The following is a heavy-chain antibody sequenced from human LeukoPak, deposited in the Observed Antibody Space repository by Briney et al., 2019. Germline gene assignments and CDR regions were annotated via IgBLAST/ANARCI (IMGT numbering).Heavy chain of an antibody. D-gene: IGHD6-13*01. Sequence: SEALSLTCTVSGGSISSYYWSWIRQPPGKGLEWIGYIYYSGSTNYNPSLKSRVTISVDTSKNQFSLKLSSVTAADTAVYYCAGGGPNSSSWYPSYYYYYGMDVWGQGTTVTVSS. V-gene: IGHV4-59*01. CDR1: GGSISSYY. CDR3: AGGGPNSSSWYPSYYYYYGMDV. J-gene: IGHJ6*02. CDR2: IYYSGST.